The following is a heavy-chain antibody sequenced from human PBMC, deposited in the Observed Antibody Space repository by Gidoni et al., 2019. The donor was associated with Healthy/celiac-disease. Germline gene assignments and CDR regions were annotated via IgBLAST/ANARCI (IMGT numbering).Heavy chain of an antibody. CDR2: ISSSSSTI. J-gene: IGHJ6*03. CDR3: ARDPTDSSGGPHYYYYMDV. Sequence: EVQLVESGGGLVQPGGSLSLSCAASGFTFSSYSLNWVRQAPGRGLECVSYISSSSSTIYYADSVKGRFTISRDNAKNSLYLQMNSLRDDDTAVYYCARDPTDSSGGPHYYYYMDVWGKGTTVTVSS. V-gene: IGHV3-48*02. CDR1: GFTFSSYS. D-gene: IGHD6-25*01.